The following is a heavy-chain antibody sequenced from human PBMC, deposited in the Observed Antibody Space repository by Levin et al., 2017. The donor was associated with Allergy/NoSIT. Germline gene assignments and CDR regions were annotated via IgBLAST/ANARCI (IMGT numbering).Heavy chain of an antibody. Sequence: GGSLRLSCAASGFTFSSYSMNWVRQAPGKGLEWVSSISSSSSYIYYADSVKGRFTISRDNAKNSLYLQMNSLRAEDTAVYYCARDPFSRWLVRGDAFDIWGQGTMVTVSS. CDR3: ARDPFSRWLVRGDAFDI. V-gene: IGHV3-21*01. CDR2: ISSSSSYI. J-gene: IGHJ3*02. D-gene: IGHD6-19*01. CDR1: GFTFSSYS.